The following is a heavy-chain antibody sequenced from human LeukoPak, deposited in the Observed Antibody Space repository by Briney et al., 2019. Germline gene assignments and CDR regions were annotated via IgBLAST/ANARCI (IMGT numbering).Heavy chain of an antibody. D-gene: IGHD4-17*01. J-gene: IGHJ6*02. CDR3: ARGDYGDYISPLYYYYGMDV. CDR2: VSSGSNYI. Sequence: PGGSLRLSCAAFGFTFNTYSMNWVRQAPGKGLEWVSSVSSGSNYIYYGDSVKGRFTISRDNAKNSLYLQMNSLRADDTAVYYCARGDYGDYISPLYYYYGMDVWGQGTTVSVSS. V-gene: IGHV3-21*01. CDR1: GFTFNTYS.